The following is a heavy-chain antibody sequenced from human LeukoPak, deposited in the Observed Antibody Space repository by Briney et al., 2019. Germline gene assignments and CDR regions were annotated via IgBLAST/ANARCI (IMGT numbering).Heavy chain of an antibody. CDR2: IYYSGDT. Sequence: SETLSLTCTVSGGSISSDSYHWGWIRQPPGKGLEWIGSIYYSGDTNYNPSLKSRVTMSVVTSKNQFSLNLTSVTAADTAVYYCAHSSSSLSTDSWGQGNLVIVSS. CDR3: AHSSSSLSTDS. J-gene: IGHJ4*02. D-gene: IGHD6-6*01. CDR1: GGSISSDSYH. V-gene: IGHV4-39*07.